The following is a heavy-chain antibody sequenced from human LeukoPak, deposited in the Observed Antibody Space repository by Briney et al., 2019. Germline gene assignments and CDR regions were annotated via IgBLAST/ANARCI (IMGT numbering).Heavy chain of an antibody. CDR2: INHSGST. D-gene: IGHD1-26*01. CDR3: ARGYYTDYYYYYYMDV. V-gene: IGHV4-34*01. J-gene: IGHJ6*03. CDR1: GGSFSGYY. Sequence: KASETLSLTCAVYGGSFSGYYWSWIRQPPGKGLEWIGEINHSGSTNYNPSLKSRVTISVDTSKNQFSLKLSSVTAADTAVYYCARGYYTDYYYYYYMDVWGKGTTVTVSS.